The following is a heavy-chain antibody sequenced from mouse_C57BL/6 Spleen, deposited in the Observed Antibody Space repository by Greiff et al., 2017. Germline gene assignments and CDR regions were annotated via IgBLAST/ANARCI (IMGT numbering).Heavy chain of an antibody. J-gene: IGHJ4*01. CDR2: IYIGNGYT. Sequence: EVKVEESGAELVRPGSSVQLSCKTSGYTFTSYGINWVKQRPGQGLEWIGYIYIGNGYTEYNEKIKGKATLTSDTSYSTAYMQLSSLTSEDSAIYVGARWTTVVAGDAMDYWGQGTSVTVSS. CDR1: GYTFTSYG. CDR3: ARWTTVVAGDAMDY. V-gene: IGHV1-58*01. D-gene: IGHD1-1*01.